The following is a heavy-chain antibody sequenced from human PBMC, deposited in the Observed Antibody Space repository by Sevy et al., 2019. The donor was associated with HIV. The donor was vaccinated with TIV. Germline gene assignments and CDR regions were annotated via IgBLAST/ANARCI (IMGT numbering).Heavy chain of an antibody. Sequence: GGSLRLSCAASGFTFSSYAMSWVRQAPGKGLEWVSAISGSGGSTYYADSVKGRFTISRDNSKNTLYLQMNSLRAEDTAVYYCAKGWRGVIITYSDYWGQGTLVTVSS. CDR2: ISGSGGST. D-gene: IGHD3-10*01. CDR3: AKGWRGVIITYSDY. CDR1: GFTFSSYA. J-gene: IGHJ4*02. V-gene: IGHV3-23*01.